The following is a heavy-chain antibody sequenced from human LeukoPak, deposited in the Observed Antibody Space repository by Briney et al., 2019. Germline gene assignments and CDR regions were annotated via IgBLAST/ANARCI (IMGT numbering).Heavy chain of an antibody. CDR1: GFTFSSNG. Sequence: GGSLRLSCAASGFTFSSNGMHWVRQAPGKGLEWVAFIRYDGSNKYYADSVKGRFTISRDNSKNTLYLQMNSLRAEDTAVYYCANVKITMVRGVIIPPLDYWGQGTLVTVSS. CDR3: ANVKITMVRGVIIPPLDY. D-gene: IGHD3-10*01. J-gene: IGHJ4*02. V-gene: IGHV3-30*02. CDR2: IRYDGSNK.